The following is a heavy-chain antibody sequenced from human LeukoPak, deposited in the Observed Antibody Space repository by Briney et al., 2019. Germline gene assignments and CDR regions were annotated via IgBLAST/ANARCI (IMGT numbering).Heavy chain of an antibody. J-gene: IGHJ4*02. V-gene: IGHV4-4*02. CDR3: ARRDRLLWPFDY. D-gene: IGHD2-15*01. Sequence: SETLSLTCAVSGGSISSSYWVMCVRQPPGEGLEGIGNIYHSGTTNYRPSLKSRVTISVDMSQNQFYLNLSSVTAADTAVYYCARRDRLLWPFDYWGQGTLVAVSS. CDR1: GGSISSSYW. CDR2: IYHSGTT.